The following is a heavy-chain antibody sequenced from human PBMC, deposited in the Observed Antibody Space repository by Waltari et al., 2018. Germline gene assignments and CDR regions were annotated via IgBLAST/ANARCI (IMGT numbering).Heavy chain of an antibody. J-gene: IGHJ4*02. Sequence: EVQLVETGGGLIQPGGSLRLPFAAPGFPVRSNYLGWVRQAPGKGLEWVSVIYSGGRTYYADSVKGRFTISRDNSKNTLYLQMNSLRAEDTAVYYCARDLDYAHDYWGQGTLVTVYS. CDR1: GFPVRSNY. V-gene: IGHV3-53*02. CDR2: IYSGGRT. CDR3: ARDLDYAHDY. D-gene: IGHD4-17*01.